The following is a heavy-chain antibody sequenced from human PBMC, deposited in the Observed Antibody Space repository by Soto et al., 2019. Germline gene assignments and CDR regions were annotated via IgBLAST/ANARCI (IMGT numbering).Heavy chain of an antibody. CDR2: INPSGGST. J-gene: IGHJ6*02. Sequence: ASVKVSCKASGYTFTSYYMHWVRQAPGQGLEWMGIINPSGGSTSYAQKFQGRVTMTRDTSTSTVYMELSSLRSEDTAVYYCARDLYCSGGSCYPSYGMDVWGQGTTVTVSS. CDR1: GYTFTSYY. D-gene: IGHD2-15*01. V-gene: IGHV1-46*01. CDR3: ARDLYCSGGSCYPSYGMDV.